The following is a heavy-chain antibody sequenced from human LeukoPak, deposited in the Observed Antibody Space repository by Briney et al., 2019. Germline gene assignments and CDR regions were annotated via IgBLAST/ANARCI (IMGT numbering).Heavy chain of an antibody. CDR2: IYTSGST. D-gene: IGHD2-15*01. CDR1: DGSISSYY. J-gene: IGHJ6*03. Sequence: SETLSPTCTVSDGSISSYYWSWIRQPAGKGLEWIGRIYTSGSTNYNPSLKSRVTMSVDTSKNQFSLKLSSVTAADTAVYYCAREYCSGGSCYSPKRNYYYYYMDVWGKGTTVTVSS. V-gene: IGHV4-4*07. CDR3: AREYCSGGSCYSPKRNYYYYYMDV.